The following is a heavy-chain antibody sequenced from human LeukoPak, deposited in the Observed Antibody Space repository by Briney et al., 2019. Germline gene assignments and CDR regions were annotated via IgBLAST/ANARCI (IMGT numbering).Heavy chain of an antibody. Sequence: GGSLRLSCAASGFAVSNNYMTRVRQAPGKGLEWVAVISYDGSNKYYADSVKGRFTISGDNSKNTLYLQMNSLRAEDTAVYYCARGGVTVVDGVDYWGQGTLVTVSS. V-gene: IGHV3-30-3*01. CDR3: ARGGVTVVDGVDY. J-gene: IGHJ4*02. CDR2: ISYDGSNK. D-gene: IGHD3-3*01. CDR1: GFAVSNNY.